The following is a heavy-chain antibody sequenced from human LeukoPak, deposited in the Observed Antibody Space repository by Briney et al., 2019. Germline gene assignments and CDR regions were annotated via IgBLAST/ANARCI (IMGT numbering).Heavy chain of an antibody. Sequence: GGSLRLSCAASGFTFSSYAMHWVRQAPGKGLEWVAVISYDGSNKYYADSVKGRFTVSRDNSKNTLYLQMNSLRAEDTAVYYCARENRGSGSYYYYYYGMDVWGQGTTVTVSS. V-gene: IGHV3-30*04. CDR3: ARENRGSGSYYYYYYGMDV. D-gene: IGHD3-10*01. J-gene: IGHJ6*02. CDR1: GFTFSSYA. CDR2: ISYDGSNK.